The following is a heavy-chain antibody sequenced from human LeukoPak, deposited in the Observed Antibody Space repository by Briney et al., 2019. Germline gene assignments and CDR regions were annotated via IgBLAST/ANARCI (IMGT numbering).Heavy chain of an antibody. J-gene: IGHJ3*02. V-gene: IGHV4-31*03. Sequence: PSETLSLTCTVSGGSITSSGYSYWTWIRQHPGKGLEWIGFTYYSVTSHYHTSLKSRVTISVDTSKNQFSLRLNSVTAADTAVYYCARGGDDYGNLDIWGQGTMVTVSS. CDR3: ARGGDDYGNLDI. CDR2: TYYSVTS. CDR1: GGSITSSGYSY. D-gene: IGHD4-17*01.